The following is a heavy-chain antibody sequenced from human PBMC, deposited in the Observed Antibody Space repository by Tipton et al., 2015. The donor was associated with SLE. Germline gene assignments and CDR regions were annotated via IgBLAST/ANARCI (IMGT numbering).Heavy chain of an antibody. J-gene: IGHJ3*01. CDR3: AMRGKRIAAARDDAFDF. CDR1: GGSISSSSYY. CDR2: IYYSGST. V-gene: IGHV4-39*01. D-gene: IGHD6-13*01. Sequence: TLSLTCTVSGGSISSSSYYWGWIRQPPGKGLEWIGNIYYSGSTYYNPSLKSRVTISVDTSKNQFSLKLSSVTAADTAMYYCAMRGKRIAAARDDAFDFWGQGTMVTVSS.